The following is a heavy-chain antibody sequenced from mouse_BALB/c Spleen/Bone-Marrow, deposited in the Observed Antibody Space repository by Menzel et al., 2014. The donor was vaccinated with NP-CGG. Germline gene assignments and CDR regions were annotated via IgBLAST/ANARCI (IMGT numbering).Heavy chain of an antibody. Sequence: QVQLQQSGAELMKPGASVKISCKATGYTFSNYWIEWIKQRPGHGLEWIGEILPGSGSSNYNEKLKGKATFTADTSSNTAYMQLSSLTSEDSAVYYCARTADGYYYAMDCWGQGTSVTVSS. CDR1: GYTFSNYW. V-gene: IGHV1-9*01. CDR3: ARTADGYYYAMDC. J-gene: IGHJ4*01. CDR2: ILPGSGSS. D-gene: IGHD2-3*01.